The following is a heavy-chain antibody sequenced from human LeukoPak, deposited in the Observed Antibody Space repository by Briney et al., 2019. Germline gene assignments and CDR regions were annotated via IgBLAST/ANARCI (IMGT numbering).Heavy chain of an antibody. D-gene: IGHD2-2*01. CDR2: INPSGGST. J-gene: IGHJ4*02. CDR3: ARSFLEYQLQDY. CDR1: GYTFTSYY. Sequence: ASVKVSCKASGYTFTSYYMHWVRQAPGQGLEWMGIINPSGGSTSYAQEFQGRVTMTRDTSTSTVYMELSSLRSEDTAVYYCARSFLEYQLQDYWGQGTLVTVSS. V-gene: IGHV1-46*01.